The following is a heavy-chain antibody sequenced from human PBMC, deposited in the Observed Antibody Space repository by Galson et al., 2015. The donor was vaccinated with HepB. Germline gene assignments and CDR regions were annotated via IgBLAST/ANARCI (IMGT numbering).Heavy chain of an antibody. CDR1: GDSINNNR. J-gene: IGHJ4*02. V-gene: IGHV4-59*01. CDR2: IFNIGTT. Sequence: VSGDSINNNRWSWVRQPPGKGLEWIGFIFNIGTTNYNPSLKSRVTMSVDTSKNHFSLRLSSVTSADTAVYYCSRGRTYNSGYPYFNYWGQGILVTVSS. CDR3: SRGRTYNSGYPYFNY. D-gene: IGHD6-19*01.